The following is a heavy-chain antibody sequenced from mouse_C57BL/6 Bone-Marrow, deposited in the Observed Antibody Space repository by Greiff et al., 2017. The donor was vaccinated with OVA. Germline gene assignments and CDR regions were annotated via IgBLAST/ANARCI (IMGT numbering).Heavy chain of an antibody. J-gene: IGHJ4*01. CDR3: ARYTYYPDAMDY. V-gene: IGHV1-81*01. CDR2: IYPRSGNT. Sequence: QIQLQQSGAELARPGASVKLSCKASGYTFTSYGISWVKQRTGQGLEWIGEIYPRSGNTYYNEKFKGKATLTADKSSSTAYMELRSLTSEDSAVYFCARYTYYPDAMDYWGQGTSVTVSS. CDR1: GYTFTSYG. D-gene: IGHD1-1*02.